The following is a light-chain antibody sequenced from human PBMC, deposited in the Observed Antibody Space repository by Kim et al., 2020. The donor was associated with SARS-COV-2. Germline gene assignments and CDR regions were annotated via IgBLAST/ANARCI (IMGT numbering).Light chain of an antibody. CDR2: EVT. Sequence: SITISCTGTSNVVGSYNLVSWYQHQPAKAPQVIIYEVTKRPSGVSNRFSGSKSGNTASLTISGLQAEDEADYYCFSYASYSTPVIFGGGTQLTVL. CDR3: FSYASYSTPVI. J-gene: IGLJ2*01. V-gene: IGLV2-23*02. CDR1: SNVVGSYNL.